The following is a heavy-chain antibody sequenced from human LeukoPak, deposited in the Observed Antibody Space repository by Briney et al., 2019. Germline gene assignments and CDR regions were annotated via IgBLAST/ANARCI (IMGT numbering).Heavy chain of an antibody. CDR1: GYTFTKYW. J-gene: IGHJ5*01. D-gene: IGHD3-10*01. CDR2: IYPGDSHT. V-gene: IGHV5-51*01. CDR3: ARLYTTLTRSIRGRFDS. Sequence: GESLKISCRASGYTFTKYWIAWVRQKPGKGLECMGIIYPGDSHTRYNPYFQGQVTISAGKSLSTAYLQWSSLEASDTAMYYCARLYTTLTRSIRGRFDSWGQGDLVTVSS.